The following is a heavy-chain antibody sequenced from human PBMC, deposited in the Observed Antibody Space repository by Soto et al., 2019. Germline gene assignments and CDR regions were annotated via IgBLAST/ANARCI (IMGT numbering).Heavy chain of an antibody. CDR3: ARHMWTGRGWFDP. J-gene: IGHJ5*02. V-gene: IGHV4-39*01. D-gene: IGHD3-9*01. Sequence: QLQLQESGPGLVKPSETLSLTCTVSGDSISSSSYYWGWIRQPPGKGLEWIGTFFYSGSTYYNSSLKSRVTISVDTSKNQFSLKLSSVTAADTAVYYCARHMWTGRGWFDPWGQGTLVTVSS. CDR1: GDSISSSSYY. CDR2: FFYSGST.